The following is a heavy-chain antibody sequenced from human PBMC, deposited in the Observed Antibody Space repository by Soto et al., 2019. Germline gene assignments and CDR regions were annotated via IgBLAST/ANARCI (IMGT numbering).Heavy chain of an antibody. V-gene: IGHV3-21*01. D-gene: IGHD3-16*01. CDR1: GFTFSSYT. Sequence: TWGSLRLSCAASGFTFSSYTMNWVRQAPGKGLEWVSSISAGSSSSTIYYADSVKGRFTISRDNATDTLHLQMNSLRADDTAVYYCGVNHYEVRAGALDSWGQGHMVTVS. CDR3: GVNHYEVRAGALDS. CDR2: ISAGSSSSTI. J-gene: IGHJ3*02.